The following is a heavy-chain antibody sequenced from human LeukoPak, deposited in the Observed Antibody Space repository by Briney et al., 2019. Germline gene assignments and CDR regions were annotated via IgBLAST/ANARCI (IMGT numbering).Heavy chain of an antibody. CDR2: ISGSGGST. CDR1: GFTFSSYA. Sequence: QTGGSLRLSCAASGFTFSSYAMSWVRQAPGKGLEWVSAISGSGGSTYYADAVKGRFTISRGNSKNTLYLQMNSLRAEDTAVYYCAKEGNGDYYFDYWGQGTLVTVSS. D-gene: IGHD4-17*01. V-gene: IGHV3-23*01. CDR3: AKEGNGDYYFDY. J-gene: IGHJ4*02.